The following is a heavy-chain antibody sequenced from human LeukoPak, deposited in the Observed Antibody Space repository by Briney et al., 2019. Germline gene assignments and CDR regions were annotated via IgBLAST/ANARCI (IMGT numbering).Heavy chain of an antibody. Sequence: GGSLRLSCAASGFTFSSFEINWVRQAPGKGLEWVSYISSSGNTIYYADSVKGRFTISRDNAKNSLYLQMNSLRAEDTAVYYCARADYYDSSGGDYWGQGTLVTVSS. J-gene: IGHJ4*02. V-gene: IGHV3-48*03. CDR1: GFTFSSFE. CDR3: ARADYYDSSGGDY. D-gene: IGHD3-22*01. CDR2: ISSSGNTI.